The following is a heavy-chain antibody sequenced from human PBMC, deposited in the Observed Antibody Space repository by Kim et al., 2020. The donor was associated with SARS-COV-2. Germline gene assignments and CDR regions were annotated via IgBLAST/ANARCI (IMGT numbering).Heavy chain of an antibody. CDR2: TRNKANSYTT. CDR1: GFTFSDHY. Sequence: GGSLRLSCAASGFTFSDHYMDWVRQAPGKGLEWVGRTRNKANSYTTEYAASVKGRFTISRDDSKNSLYLQMNSLKTEDTAVYYCARGTQEQRITIFGVVIHGGWYYGMDVWGQGTTVTVSS. CDR3: ARGTQEQRITIFGVVIHGGWYYGMDV. D-gene: IGHD3-3*01. J-gene: IGHJ6*02. V-gene: IGHV3-72*01.